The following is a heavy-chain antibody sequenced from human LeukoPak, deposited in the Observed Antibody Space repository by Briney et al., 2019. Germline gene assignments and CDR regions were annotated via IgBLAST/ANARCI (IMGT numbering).Heavy chain of an antibody. CDR1: GGSISSYY. CDR2: IYYSGST. D-gene: IGHD2-2*01. V-gene: IGHV4-59*01. Sequence: SETLSLTCTVSGGSISSYYWSWIRQPPGKGLEWIGYIYYSGSTNYNPSLKSRVTISVDTSKNQFSLKLSSVTAADTAVYYCARSIVVVSAAGTVWFDPWGPGTLVTVSS. J-gene: IGHJ5*02. CDR3: ARSIVVVSAAGTVWFDP.